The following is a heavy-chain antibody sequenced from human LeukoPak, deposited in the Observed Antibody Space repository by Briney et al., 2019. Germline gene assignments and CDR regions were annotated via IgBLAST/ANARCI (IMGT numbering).Heavy chain of an antibody. J-gene: IGHJ4*02. Sequence: GGSLRLSCAASGFTFSSYWMSWVRQAPGKGLEWVANIKQDGSEKYYVDSVKGRFTISRGNAKNSLYLQMNSLRAEDTAVYYCARGIVGATTGATQFDYWGQGTLVTVSS. CDR1: GFTFSSYW. CDR3: ARGIVGATTGATQFDY. D-gene: IGHD1-26*01. V-gene: IGHV3-7*01. CDR2: IKQDGSEK.